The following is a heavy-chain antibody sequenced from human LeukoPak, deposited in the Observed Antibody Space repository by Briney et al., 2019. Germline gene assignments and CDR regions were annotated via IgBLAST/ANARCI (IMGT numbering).Heavy chain of an antibody. CDR3: ARDHNYDSSGYFLYY. V-gene: IGHV4-34*01. J-gene: IGHJ4*02. CDR2: INHSGNT. Sequence: PSETLSLTCAVYGGSFSGYYWNWIRQPPGKGLEWIGEINHSGNTNYNPSLKSRVTMSVDTSKNQFSLRLSPMTAADTAVYYCARDHNYDSSGYFLYYWGQGTLVTVSS. D-gene: IGHD3-22*01. CDR1: GGSFSGYY.